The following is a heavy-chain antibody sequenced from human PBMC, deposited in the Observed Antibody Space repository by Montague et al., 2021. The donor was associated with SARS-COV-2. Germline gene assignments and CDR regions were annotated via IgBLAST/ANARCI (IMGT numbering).Heavy chain of an antibody. CDR2: IYYSGST. D-gene: IGHD3-22*01. CDR1: GDSISSSSYY. V-gene: IGHV4-39*07. Sequence: SQTLSLTCTVSGDSISSSSYYWGWIRQPPGKGLEWIGYIYYSGSTYYNPSLKSRVTISVDTSKNQFSLKLSSVTAADTAVYYCAGEIVVVTQTYHYGMDVWGQGTTVTVSS. J-gene: IGHJ6*02. CDR3: AGEIVVVTQTYHYGMDV.